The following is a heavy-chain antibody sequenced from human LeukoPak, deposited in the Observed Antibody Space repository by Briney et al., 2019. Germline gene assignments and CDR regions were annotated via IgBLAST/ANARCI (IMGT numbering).Heavy chain of an antibody. D-gene: IGHD2-2*01. J-gene: IGHJ4*02. V-gene: IGHV3-49*04. CDR1: GFTFGDYA. CDR3: TRGRSKGRDY. CDR2: IRSKAYGGTT. Sequence: GGSLRLSCTASGFTFGDYAMSWVRQAPGKGLEWVGFIRSKAYGGTTEYAASVKGRFTISRDDSKSIAYLQMNSLKTEDTAVYYCTRGRSKGRDYWGQGTLVTVSS.